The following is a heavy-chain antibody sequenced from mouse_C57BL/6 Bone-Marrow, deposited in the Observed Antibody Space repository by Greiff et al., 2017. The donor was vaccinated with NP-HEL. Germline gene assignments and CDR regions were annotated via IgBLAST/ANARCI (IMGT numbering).Heavy chain of an antibody. Sequence: VQLQESGAELVKPGASVKLSCKASGYTFTSYWMHWVKQRPGQGLEWIGMIHPNSGSTNYNEKFKSKATLTVDKSSSTAYMQLSSLTSEDSAVYYCARSTTVVATDSDYWGQGTTLTVSS. CDR3: ARSTTVVATDSDY. CDR2: IHPNSGST. D-gene: IGHD1-1*01. CDR1: GYTFTSYW. V-gene: IGHV1-64*01. J-gene: IGHJ2*01.